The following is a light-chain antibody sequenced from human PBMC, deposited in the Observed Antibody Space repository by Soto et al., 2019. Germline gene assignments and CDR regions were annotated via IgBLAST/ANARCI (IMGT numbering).Light chain of an antibody. Sequence: ILMTQSPATLSVYLGGTATLSCRASQCVSTDLAWYQQRPAQAPRLLIFGASTRATGIPARFTGSGACTEFFLTISSLQYADSSVYYCQQYNLWPPETFGQGTKVDIK. V-gene: IGKV3-15*01. CDR1: QCVSTD. J-gene: IGKJ1*01. CDR2: GAS. CDR3: QQYNLWPPET.